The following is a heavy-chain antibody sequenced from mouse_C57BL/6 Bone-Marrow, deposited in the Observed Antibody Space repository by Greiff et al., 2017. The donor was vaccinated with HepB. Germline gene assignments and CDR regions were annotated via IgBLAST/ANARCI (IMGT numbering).Heavy chain of an antibody. D-gene: IGHD2-12*01. CDR1: GYTFTDYN. Sequence: VHVKQSGPELVKPGASVKMSCKASGYTFTDYNMHWVKQSHGKSLEWIGYINPNNGGTSYNQKFKGKATLTVNKSSSTAYMELRSLTSEDSAVYYCARTSYYFDYWGQGTTLTVSS. CDR3: ARTSYYFDY. V-gene: IGHV1-22*01. CDR2: INPNNGGT. J-gene: IGHJ2*01.